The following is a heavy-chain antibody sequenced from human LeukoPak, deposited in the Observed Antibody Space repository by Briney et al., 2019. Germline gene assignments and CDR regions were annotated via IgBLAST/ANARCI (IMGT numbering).Heavy chain of an antibody. J-gene: IGHJ3*02. CDR3: ARAVGGGPLYALSGYFYGGGAFDI. Sequence: ASVKVSCKASGYTFTNYYIHWVRQAPGRGLEWMGMINPSSGSTAYAQRFQGRVTITRDTSTSTVYMELSSLTSEETAVYYCARAVGGGPLYALSGYFYGGGAFDIWGEGTMVTVAS. CDR1: GYTFTNYY. V-gene: IGHV1-46*01. D-gene: IGHD3-22*01. CDR2: INPSSGST.